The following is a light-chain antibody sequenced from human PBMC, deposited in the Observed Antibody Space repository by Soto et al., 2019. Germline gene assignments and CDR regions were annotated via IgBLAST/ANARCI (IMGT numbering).Light chain of an antibody. CDR3: SSYTSANTWV. J-gene: IGLJ3*02. CDR2: AVS. Sequence: QSVLTQPASVSGSPGQSITISCTGTSSDVGGYNYVSWYQQHPGKAPKFLIYAVSKWPSGVSNRFSGSKSGNTASLTISGLQAEDEADYYCSSYTSANTWVFGGGTKLTVL. V-gene: IGLV2-14*01. CDR1: SSDVGGYNY.